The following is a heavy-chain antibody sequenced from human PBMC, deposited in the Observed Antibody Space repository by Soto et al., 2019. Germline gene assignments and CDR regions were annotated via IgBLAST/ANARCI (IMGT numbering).Heavy chain of an antibody. V-gene: IGHV5-51*01. CDR2: IKPGGSDL. J-gene: IGHJ4*02. Sequence: SLKISCKGAGYRLDGAWIGWVRQMPGKGLEWMGIIKPGGSDLRYSPSFRGQVTISADAAVNTAFLQWNSLKASDTAMEDCARQISFTCYGWGQRKLATVYS. CDR1: GYRLDGAW. CDR3: ARQISFTCYG. D-gene: IGHD3-3*02.